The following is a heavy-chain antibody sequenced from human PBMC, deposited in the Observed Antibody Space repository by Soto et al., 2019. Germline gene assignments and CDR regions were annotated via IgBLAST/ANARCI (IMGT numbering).Heavy chain of an antibody. Sequence: GGSLRLSCAASGFTFSSYAMSWVRQAPGKGLEWVSAISGSGGSTYYADSVKGRFTISRDNSKNTLYLQMNSLRAEDTAVYYCAKMLWYCSSTSCPYPAEYFQHWGQGTLVTAPQ. CDR2: ISGSGGST. V-gene: IGHV3-23*01. J-gene: IGHJ1*01. CDR1: GFTFSSYA. CDR3: AKMLWYCSSTSCPYPAEYFQH. D-gene: IGHD2-2*01.